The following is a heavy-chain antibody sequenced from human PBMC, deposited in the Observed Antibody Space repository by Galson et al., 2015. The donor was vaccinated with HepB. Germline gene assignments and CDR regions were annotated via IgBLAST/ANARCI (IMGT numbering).Heavy chain of an antibody. J-gene: IGHJ4*02. CDR2: ISGSGGST. D-gene: IGHD6-6*01. V-gene: IGHV3-23*01. CDR1: GFTFSSCA. Sequence: LRLSCAASGFTFSSCAMSWVRQAPGKGLEWVSAISGSGGSTYYADSVKGRFTISRDNSKNTLYLQMNSLRAEDTAVYYCAKDSSIAAQYYFDYWGQGTLVTVSS. CDR3: AKDSSIAAQYYFDY.